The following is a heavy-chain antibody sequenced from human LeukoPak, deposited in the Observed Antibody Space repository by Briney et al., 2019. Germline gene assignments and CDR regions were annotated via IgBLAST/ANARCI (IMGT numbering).Heavy chain of an antibody. CDR2: INPSGGST. CDR3: ARSPTSIAAAGVSGF. J-gene: IGHJ3*01. Sequence: ASVKVSCTASGYTFTSYYMHWVRQAPGQGLEWMGIINPSGGSTSYAQKFQGRVTMTRDTSTSTVYMELSSLRSEDTAVYYCARSPTSIAAAGVSGFWGQGTMVTVSS. CDR1: GYTFTSYY. V-gene: IGHV1-46*01. D-gene: IGHD6-13*01.